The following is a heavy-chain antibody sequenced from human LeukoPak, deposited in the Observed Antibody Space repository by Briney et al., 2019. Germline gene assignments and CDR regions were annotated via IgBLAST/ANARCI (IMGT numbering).Heavy chain of an antibody. D-gene: IGHD3-22*01. J-gene: IGHJ4*02. CDR2: IFYNGST. CDR3: ARSSGYYYPAGY. V-gene: IGHV4-59*01. CDR1: GGSFSGYY. Sequence: KPSETLSLTCAVYGGSFSGYYWSWIRQPPGKGLEWIGYIFYNGSTNYNPSLKSRVTISVDTSKNQFSLKLSSVTAADTAVYYCARSSGYYYPAGYWGQGTLVTVSS.